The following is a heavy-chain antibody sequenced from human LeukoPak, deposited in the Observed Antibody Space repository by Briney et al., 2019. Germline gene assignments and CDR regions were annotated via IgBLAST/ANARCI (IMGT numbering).Heavy chain of an antibody. CDR1: GGSISSSSYY. D-gene: IGHD6-13*01. J-gene: IGHJ4*02. V-gene: IGHV4-39*07. CDR2: IYYSGST. Sequence: RPSETLSLTCNVSGGSISSSSYYWGWIRQPPGKGLEWIGSIYYSGSTYYNPSLKSRVTISVDTSKNQFSLKLSSVTAADTAVYYCARDPIAPHAIDYWGQGTLVTASS. CDR3: ARDPIAPHAIDY.